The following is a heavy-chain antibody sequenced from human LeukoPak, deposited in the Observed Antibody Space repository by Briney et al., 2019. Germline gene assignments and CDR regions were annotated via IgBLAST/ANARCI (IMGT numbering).Heavy chain of an antibody. V-gene: IGHV1-2*02. D-gene: IGHD2/OR15-2a*01. Sequence: ASVKVSCKASGYTFTAHYIHWVRQDPGQGLEWIGWINPNSGGTNYAQTFQGRVTMTRDKSVSTAYMELSRLRSDDTALYYCAREWSTTEGRSFHYWGRGTLVTVSS. CDR2: INPNSGGT. J-gene: IGHJ4*02. CDR1: GYTFTAHY. CDR3: AREWSTTEGRSFHY.